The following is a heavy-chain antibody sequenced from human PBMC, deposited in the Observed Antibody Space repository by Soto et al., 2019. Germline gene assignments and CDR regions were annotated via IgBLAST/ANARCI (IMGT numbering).Heavy chain of an antibody. CDR3: ATMLYDGASSPFDY. CDR2: SYYSGST. V-gene: IGHV4-30-4*01. Sequence: PSETLSLTCTVSGGSIRSGDYYWTWIRQPPGKGLEWIGYSYYSGSTYYNPSLESRLTISMDTSKNHFSLKLSSVTAADTAVYYCATMLYDGASSPFDYWGPGTLVTVSS. J-gene: IGHJ4*02. CDR1: GGSIRSGDYY. D-gene: IGHD2-8*01.